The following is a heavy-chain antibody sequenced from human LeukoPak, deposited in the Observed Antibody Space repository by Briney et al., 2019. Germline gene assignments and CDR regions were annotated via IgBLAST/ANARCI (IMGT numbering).Heavy chain of an antibody. CDR2: MNPNSGNT. D-gene: IGHD3-10*01. J-gene: IGHJ6*03. CDR3: ARESYYYGSGSYFLLKYYYYMDV. Sequence: GASVKVSCKASGYTFTSYDINWVRQATGQGLEWMGWMNPNSGNTGYAQKFQGRVTMTRNTSISTAYMELSSLRSEDTAVYYCARESYYYGSGSYFLLKYYYYMDVWGKGTTVTISS. V-gene: IGHV1-8*01. CDR1: GYTFTSYD.